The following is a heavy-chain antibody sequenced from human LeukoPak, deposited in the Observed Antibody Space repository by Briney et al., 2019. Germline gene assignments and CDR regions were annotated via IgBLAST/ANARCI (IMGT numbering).Heavy chain of an antibody. CDR2: MNPNSGNT. Sequence: ASVKVSCKASGYTFTSYDINWVRQATGQGLEWMGWMNPNSGNTGYAQKFQGGVTITRNTSISTAYMELSSLRSEDTAVYYCARMSQEDAFDIWGQGTMVTVSS. CDR3: ARMSQEDAFDI. CDR1: GYTFTSYD. J-gene: IGHJ3*02. V-gene: IGHV1-8*03.